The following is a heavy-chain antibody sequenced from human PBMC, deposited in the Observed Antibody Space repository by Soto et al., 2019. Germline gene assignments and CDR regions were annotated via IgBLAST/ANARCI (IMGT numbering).Heavy chain of an antibody. Sequence: VQLLESGGGLVQPGGSLRLSCAASGFTFSSYAMSWVRQAPGEGLEWVSGISDSGGSTYYADSVKGRFTISRDNSKTTLYLQMNSLRAEDTAVYYCAKRGIVVFTSNPIFDSWGQGTLVTVSS. CDR2: ISDSGGST. CDR3: AKRGIVVFTSNPIFDS. D-gene: IGHD3-22*01. CDR1: GFTFSSYA. J-gene: IGHJ4*02. V-gene: IGHV3-23*01.